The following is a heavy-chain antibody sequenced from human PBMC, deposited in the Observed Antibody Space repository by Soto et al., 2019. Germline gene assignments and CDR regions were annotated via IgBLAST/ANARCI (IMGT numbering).Heavy chain of an antibody. V-gene: IGHV3-23*01. Sequence: EVQLLDSGGGLVQPGGSLRLSCAASGFSFSDYAMSWVRQPPRKGLDWISAIGGSGITTYYADSVNGRFTISRDNSKNILYLEMNSLTVDDTAVYYCAKGSGGYRPYYFDFWGQGTPVTVSS. CDR3: AKGSGGYRPYYFDF. D-gene: IGHD3-22*01. J-gene: IGHJ4*02. CDR1: GFSFSDYA. CDR2: IGGSGITT.